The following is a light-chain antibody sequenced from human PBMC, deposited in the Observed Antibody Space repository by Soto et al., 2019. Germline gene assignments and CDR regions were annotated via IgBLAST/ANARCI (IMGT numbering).Light chain of an antibody. V-gene: IGKV2D-29*01. CDR3: MQNRQLPYT. CDR1: QSLLLNSDGKTY. J-gene: IGKJ2*01. Sequence: IAMTQTPLSLSVTPGQPAAISCKSSQSLLLNSDGKTYLHWFLQRPGQPPQPLIFRVSTRLSGVDERFSGSGTETDFTLKISRVEAEDVGVYLCMQNRQLPYTFGLGTKLEIK. CDR2: RVS.